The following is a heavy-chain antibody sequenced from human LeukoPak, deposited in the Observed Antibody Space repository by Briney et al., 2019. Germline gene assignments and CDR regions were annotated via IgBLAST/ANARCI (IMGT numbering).Heavy chain of an antibody. Sequence: GGSLRLSCAASGFTFSSYAMSWVRQAPGKGLEWVSAISGSGGSTYYADSVKGRFTISRDNSKNTLYLQMNSLRAEDTAVYYCAKAGQYYYDSSGYFAGYWGQGTLVTVSS. CDR2: ISGSGGST. V-gene: IGHV3-23*01. J-gene: IGHJ4*02. CDR3: AKAGQYYYDSSGYFAGY. D-gene: IGHD3-22*01. CDR1: GFTFSSYA.